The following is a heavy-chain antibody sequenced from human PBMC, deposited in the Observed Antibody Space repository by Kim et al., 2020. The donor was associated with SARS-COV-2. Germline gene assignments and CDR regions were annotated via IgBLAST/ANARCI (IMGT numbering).Heavy chain of an antibody. V-gene: IGHV3-33*06. D-gene: IGHD5-12*01. J-gene: IGHJ4*02. CDR2: IWYDGSNK. Sequence: GGSLRLSCAASGFTFSSFGMHWVRQAPGKGLEWVAVIWYDGSNKYNVDSVKGRFTISRDISKNTLYLQMNSLRAEDTAVYYCAKSGGYSGYEPFDYWGQGTLVTVSS. CDR1: GFTFSSFG. CDR3: AKSGGYSGYEPFDY.